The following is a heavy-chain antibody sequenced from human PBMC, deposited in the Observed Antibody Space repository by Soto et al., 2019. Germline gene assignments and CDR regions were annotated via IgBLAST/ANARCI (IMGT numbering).Heavy chain of an antibody. CDR2: IYYSGST. J-gene: IGHJ3*02. V-gene: IGHV4-59*01. D-gene: IGHD2-21*01. Sequence: PSETLSLTCTVSGGSISSYYWSWIRQPPGKGLEWIGYIYYSGSTNYNPSLKSRVTISVDTSKNQFSLKLSSVTAADTAVYYCARGAGDSAAFDIWGQGTMVTVSS. CDR3: ARGAGDSAAFDI. CDR1: GGSISSYY.